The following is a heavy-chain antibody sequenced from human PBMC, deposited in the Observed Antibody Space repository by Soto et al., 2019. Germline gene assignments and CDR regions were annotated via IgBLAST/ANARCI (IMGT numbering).Heavy chain of an antibody. V-gene: IGHV1-2*02. CDR1: GYTFTGYY. CDR3: ARDSWNKDFGSGYYVAYFDL. D-gene: IGHD3-3*01. CDR2: INPDTGGT. J-gene: IGHJ2*01. Sequence: QVQLVQSGAEVKKPGASVKVSCKASGYTFTGYYIHWVRQAPGQGLEWMGWINPDTGGTNYAQKFQDGVTMASDTSISTAYMELSRLRSDDTAVYYCARDSWNKDFGSGYYVAYFDLWGRGTLVTVSS.